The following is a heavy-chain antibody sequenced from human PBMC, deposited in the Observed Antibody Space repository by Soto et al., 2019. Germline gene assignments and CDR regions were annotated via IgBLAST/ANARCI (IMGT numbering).Heavy chain of an antibody. CDR2: VSAYNGNT. CDR1: GYTFTNYW. J-gene: IGHJ4*02. CDR3: ARGSEAWFGGVYAY. Sequence: QVQLVQSRAEVKKPGASVKVSCKASGYTFTNYWIIWVRQDPGQGLEWMGWVSAYNGNTIYGQKLHCRGAMTTPTSTSTGEMELGCMRKDDTAKDYGARGSEAWFGGVYAYCVEGTQVLVSS. V-gene: IGHV1-18*01. D-gene: IGHD3-10*01.